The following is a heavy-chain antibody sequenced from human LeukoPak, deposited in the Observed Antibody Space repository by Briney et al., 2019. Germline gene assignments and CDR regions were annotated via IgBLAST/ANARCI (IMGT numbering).Heavy chain of an antibody. V-gene: IGHV4-4*07. CDR2: MYTSGST. CDR3: ARDRAYSDYKGTTYYFDY. CDR1: DGSISSYY. J-gene: IGHJ4*02. Sequence: SETLSLTCTVSDGSISSYYWSWIRQPAGKGLEWIGRMYTSGSTKYNPSLKRRVTMSVDKSKTQLSLKLSSVTAADTAVYYCARDRAYSDYKGTTYYFDYWGQGTLVTVSS. D-gene: IGHD3-10*01.